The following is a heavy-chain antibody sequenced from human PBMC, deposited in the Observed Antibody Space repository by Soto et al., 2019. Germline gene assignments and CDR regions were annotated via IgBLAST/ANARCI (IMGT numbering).Heavy chain of an antibody. CDR3: ARESYCSSTSCPYYYYYYGMDV. CDR2: IIPIVGTA. Sequence: QVQLVQSGAEVKKPGSSVKVSCKASGGTFSSYAISWVRQAPGQGLEWMGGIIPIVGTANYAQKFQGRVTITADESTSTAYMELSSLRSEDTAVYYCARESYCSSTSCPYYYYYYGMDVWGQGTTVTVSS. D-gene: IGHD2-2*01. V-gene: IGHV1-69*01. J-gene: IGHJ6*02. CDR1: GGTFSSYA.